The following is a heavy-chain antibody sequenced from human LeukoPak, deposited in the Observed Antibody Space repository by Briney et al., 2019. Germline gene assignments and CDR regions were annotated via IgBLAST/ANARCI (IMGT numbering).Heavy chain of an antibody. V-gene: IGHV4-39*01. J-gene: IGHJ4*02. CDR1: GGSISSSSYY. CDR3: ARGRWGSIAARPGSYFDY. CDR2: IYYSGST. D-gene: IGHD6-6*01. Sequence: SETLSLTCTVSGGSISSSSYYWGWIRQPPGKGLEWIGSIYYSGSTYYNPSLKSRVTISVDTSKNQFSLKLSSVTAADTAVYYCARGRWGSIAARPGSYFDYWGQGTLVTVSS.